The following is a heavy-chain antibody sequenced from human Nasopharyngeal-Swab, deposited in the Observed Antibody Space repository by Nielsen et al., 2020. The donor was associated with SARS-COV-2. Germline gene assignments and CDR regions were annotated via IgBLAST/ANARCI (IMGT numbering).Heavy chain of an antibody. J-gene: IGHJ4*02. V-gene: IGHV4-34*01. Sequence: SETLSLTCAMYGGSLSGYYWSWIRQPPGKGPEWIGEINHSGSTDYNPSHKSRVTISLDTSKNQFSLKLRSVTAADTAVYYCAEKGYTSSWYFYWGQGTLVTVSS. CDR3: AEKGYTSSWYFY. D-gene: IGHD6-13*01. CDR2: INHSGST. CDR1: GGSLSGYY.